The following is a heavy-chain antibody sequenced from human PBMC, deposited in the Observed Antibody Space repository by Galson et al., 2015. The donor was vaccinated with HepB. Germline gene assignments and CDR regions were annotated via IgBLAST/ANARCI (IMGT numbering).Heavy chain of an antibody. V-gene: IGHV1-18*01. Sequence: SVKVSCKASGYTFTSYGISWVRQAPGQGLEWMGWISAYNGNTNYAQKLQGRVTMTTDTSTSTAYMELRSLRSDDTAVYYCARDKLLLPIQPTNYYGMDVWGQGTTVTVSS. D-gene: IGHD2-15*01. J-gene: IGHJ6*02. CDR3: ARDKLLLPIQPTNYYGMDV. CDR1: GYTFTSYG. CDR2: ISAYNGNT.